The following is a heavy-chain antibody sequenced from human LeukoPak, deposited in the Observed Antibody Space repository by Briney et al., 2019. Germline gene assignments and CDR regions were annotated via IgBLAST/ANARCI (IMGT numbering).Heavy chain of an antibody. Sequence: PGGSLRLSCAASGFTFSGYNMNWVRQAPGKGLEWVSSITRSSNYIYYADPVKGRFTISRDNAKNSLYLQMNSLRAEDTAVYYCASSRYDSSGYYGIIAYWGQGTLVTVSS. CDR1: GFTFSGYN. D-gene: IGHD3-22*01. CDR2: ITRSSNYI. V-gene: IGHV3-21*01. J-gene: IGHJ4*02. CDR3: ASSRYDSSGYYGIIAY.